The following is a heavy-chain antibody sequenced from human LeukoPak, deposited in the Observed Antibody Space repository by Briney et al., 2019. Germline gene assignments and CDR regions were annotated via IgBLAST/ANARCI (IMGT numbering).Heavy chain of an antibody. D-gene: IGHD1-1*01. V-gene: IGHV1-8*01. CDR2: MNPNSGNT. J-gene: IGHJ4*02. CDR1: GYTFRTFD. CDR3: TRVLGSISH. Sequence: APVKGSCKASGYTFRTFDIKWVRQGTGQRVEWIGWMNPNSGNTGFAHKFQGRVTMTRDTSINTAYMELSSLRSEDTAVYYCTRVLGSISHWGQGTLVTVSS.